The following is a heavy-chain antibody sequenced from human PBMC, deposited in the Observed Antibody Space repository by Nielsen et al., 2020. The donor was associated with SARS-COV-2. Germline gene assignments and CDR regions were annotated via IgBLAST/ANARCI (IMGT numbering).Heavy chain of an antibody. V-gene: IGHV3-30*04. Sequence: GESLKISCVASGFTFSHYAIHWVRQAPGKGLEWVAIISYDGSNKYYADSVKGRFTISRDDSKNTLYLQMNSLRVEDTAVYYCMKWVQLDLGYYYHGMDVWGQGTTVTVSS. CDR3: MKWVQLDLGYYYHGMDV. D-gene: IGHD6-6*01. CDR1: GFTFSHYA. J-gene: IGHJ6*02. CDR2: ISYDGSNK.